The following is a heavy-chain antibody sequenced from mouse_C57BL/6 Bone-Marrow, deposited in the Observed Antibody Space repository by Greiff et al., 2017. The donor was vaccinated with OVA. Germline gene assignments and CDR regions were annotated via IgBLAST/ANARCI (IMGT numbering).Heavy chain of an antibody. CDR3: TRDRDGYYWYFDV. V-gene: IGHV5-9-1*02. CDR2: ISSGGDYI. Sequence: EVKLQESGEGLVKPGGSLKLSCAASGFTFSSYAMSWVRQTPEKRLEWVAYISSGGDYIYYADTVKGRFTISRDNARNTLYLQMSSLKSEDTAMYYCTRDRDGYYWYFDVWGTGTTVTVSS. J-gene: IGHJ1*03. CDR1: GFTFSSYA. D-gene: IGHD2-3*01.